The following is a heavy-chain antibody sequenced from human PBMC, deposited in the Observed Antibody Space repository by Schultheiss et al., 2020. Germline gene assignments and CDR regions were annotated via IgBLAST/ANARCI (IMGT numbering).Heavy chain of an antibody. Sequence: SVKVSCKASGGTFSSYAISWVRQATGQGLEWMGWINPNSGGTNYAQKFQGRVTITADKSTSTAYMELSSLRSEDTAVYYCARGGLTANWFDPWGQGTLVTVSS. V-gene: IGHV1-69*04. J-gene: IGHJ5*02. D-gene: IGHD7-27*01. CDR1: GGTFSSYA. CDR2: INPNSGGT. CDR3: ARGGLTANWFDP.